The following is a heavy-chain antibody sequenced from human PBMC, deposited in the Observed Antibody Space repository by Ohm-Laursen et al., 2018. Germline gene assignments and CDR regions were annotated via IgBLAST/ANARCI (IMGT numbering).Heavy chain of an antibody. CDR1: GGSISSYY. Sequence: SDTLSLTWTISGGSISSYYWSWIRQPAGKGLEWIGSINISGSTNYNPSLKSRVTMSVDTSKNQFSLNLSSVTAADTAVYYCAGRGYWGQGTLVTVSS. D-gene: IGHD1-26*01. CDR3: AGRGY. CDR2: INISGST. V-gene: IGHV4-4*07. J-gene: IGHJ4*02.